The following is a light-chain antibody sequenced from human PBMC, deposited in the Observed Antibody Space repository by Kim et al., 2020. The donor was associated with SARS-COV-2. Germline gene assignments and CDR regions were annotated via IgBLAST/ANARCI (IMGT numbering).Light chain of an antibody. CDR1: QNISSY. J-gene: IGKJ4*01. Sequence: DIQMTQSPSSLSASVGDRVTITCRASQNISSYLNWYQQKPGKAPKLLIYAASSLQSGVPSRFSGSGSGTDFTLTISSLQPEDFATYYCQQSYSTPLTFGGGTKVDIK. CDR2: AAS. CDR3: QQSYSTPLT. V-gene: IGKV1-39*01.